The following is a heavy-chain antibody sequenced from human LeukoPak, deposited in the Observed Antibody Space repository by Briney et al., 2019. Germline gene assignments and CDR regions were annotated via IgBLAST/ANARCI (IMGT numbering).Heavy chain of an antibody. V-gene: IGHV3-11*01. CDR1: GFDVDDYY. J-gene: IGHJ4*02. CDR2: ISTRDNAI. Sequence: GGSLRLSCAASGFDVDDYYMDWIRQAPGKGLEWVAYISTRDNAIYYADSVKGRFAIPTDSAKNSVYLQMEGLTVEDTAVYYCAREQWFRLDFWGQGILVSVSS. D-gene: IGHD5-12*01. CDR3: AREQWFRLDF.